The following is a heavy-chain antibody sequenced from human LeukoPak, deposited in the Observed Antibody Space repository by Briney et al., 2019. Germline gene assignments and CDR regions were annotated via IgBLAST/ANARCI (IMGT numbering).Heavy chain of an antibody. Sequence: GESLKISCKGSGYSFTTYWIGWVRQIPGKGLEWMGIIYPGDSDTRYSPSFQGQVTISADKSITTAFLQWSSLKASDTAMYYCARRDYYGSGSYYFDYWGQGTLVTVSS. CDR1: GYSFTTYW. CDR3: ARRDYYGSGSYYFDY. J-gene: IGHJ4*02. CDR2: IYPGDSDT. V-gene: IGHV5-51*01. D-gene: IGHD3-10*01.